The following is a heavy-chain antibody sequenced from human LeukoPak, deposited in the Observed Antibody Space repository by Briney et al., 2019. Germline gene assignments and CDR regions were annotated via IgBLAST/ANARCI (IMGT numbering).Heavy chain of an antibody. J-gene: IGHJ4*02. CDR2: VYRSGST. CDR1: NYSISSGYY. Sequence: PSETLSLTCTVSNYSISSGYYWGWIRQPPGKGLEWIASVYRSGSTYYKSSLKSRVRISVDTSKNQFSLHLTSVTAADTAVYYCARDPYGSGSRLDIDYWGQGTLVTVSS. CDR3: ARDPYGSGSRLDIDY. D-gene: IGHD3-10*01. V-gene: IGHV4-38-2*02.